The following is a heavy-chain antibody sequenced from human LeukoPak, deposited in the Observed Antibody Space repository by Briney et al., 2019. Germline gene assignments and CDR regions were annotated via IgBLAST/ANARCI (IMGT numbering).Heavy chain of an antibody. V-gene: IGHV3-7*01. J-gene: IGHJ6*03. CDR1: GFTFSSRDW. CDR2: IKQDGSEK. D-gene: IGHD1-1*01. CDR3: ARDKTTRGPTYYYYYYMDV. Sequence: GGSLRLSCVASGFTFSSRDWMTWVRQAPGKGLEWVANIKQDGSEKNYVDSVKGRFTISRDNAKNSVDLQMNSLRAEDTAVYYCARDKTTRGPTYYYYYYMDVWGKGTTVTVSS.